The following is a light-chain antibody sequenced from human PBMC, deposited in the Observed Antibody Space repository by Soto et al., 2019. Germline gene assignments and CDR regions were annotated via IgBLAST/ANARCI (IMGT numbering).Light chain of an antibody. CDR1: QSISTW. CDR3: QQYNSYSGT. V-gene: IGKV1-5*01. Sequence: DIQMTQSPSTLSASVGDRVTITCRASQSISTWLAWYQQKPGKAPKLLIYDASSLESGVPSRFSGSGSGTEFTLTINILQPDDFATYYCQQYNSYSGTFGQGTKVDIK. CDR2: DAS. J-gene: IGKJ1*01.